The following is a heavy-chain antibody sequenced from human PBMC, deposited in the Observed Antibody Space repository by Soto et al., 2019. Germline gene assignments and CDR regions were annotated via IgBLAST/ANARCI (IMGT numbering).Heavy chain of an antibody. Sequence: SGTLSLTCTVSGGSMRGNYWSGFRQPPGKGLEWIGYIYYSGSTNYNPSLKSRVTISVDTSKIQCSLKLTSVAAAVTAVYFCARGGWYVDYWGQGTLVTVSS. CDR2: IYYSGST. D-gene: IGHD6-19*01. J-gene: IGHJ4*02. V-gene: IGHV4-59*01. CDR1: GGSMRGNY. CDR3: ARGGWYVDY.